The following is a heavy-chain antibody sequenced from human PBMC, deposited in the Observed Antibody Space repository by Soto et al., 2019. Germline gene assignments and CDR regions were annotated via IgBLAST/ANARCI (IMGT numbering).Heavy chain of an antibody. D-gene: IGHD3-3*01. CDR2: IFWDDDK. CDR1: GFSLTTSGVG. Sequence: QITLNESGPTVVRPTETLTLTCRFSGFSLTTSGVGVGWIRQSPGKAPEWLALIFWDDDKGYSASLKSRITITKDTSKNQVVLTVSDLDPTDTATYYCAHRVLRTVFGLVTTTAIYFDFWGQGTPVAVSS. CDR3: AHRVLRTVFGLVTTTAIYFDF. J-gene: IGHJ4*02. V-gene: IGHV2-5*02.